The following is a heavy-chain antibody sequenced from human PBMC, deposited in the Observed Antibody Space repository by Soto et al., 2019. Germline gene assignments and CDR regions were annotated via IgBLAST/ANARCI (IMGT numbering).Heavy chain of an antibody. CDR3: ARVKGSGYHNWFDP. V-gene: IGHV1-69*02. CDR2: IIPILGIA. J-gene: IGHJ5*02. Sequence: SVKVSCKASGGTFSSYTISWVRQAPGQGLEWMGRIIPILGIANYAQKFQGRVTITADKSTSTAYMELSSLRSDDTAVYYCARVKGSGYHNWFDPWGQGTLVTVPQ. D-gene: IGHD3-22*01. CDR1: GGTFSSYT.